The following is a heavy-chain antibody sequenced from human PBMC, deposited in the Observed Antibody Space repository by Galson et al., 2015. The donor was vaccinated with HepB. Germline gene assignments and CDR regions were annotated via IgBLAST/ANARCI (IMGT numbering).Heavy chain of an antibody. CDR2: ISAYNGNT. V-gene: IGHV1-18*04. Sequence: SVKASCKASGYTFTSYGIGWVRQAPGQGLEWMGWISAYNGNTNYAQKLQGRVTMTTDTSTSTAYMELRSLRSDDTAVYYCARRGYSSSWRWFDPWGQGTLVTVSS. CDR3: ARRGYSSSWRWFDP. J-gene: IGHJ5*02. D-gene: IGHD6-13*01. CDR1: GYTFTSYG.